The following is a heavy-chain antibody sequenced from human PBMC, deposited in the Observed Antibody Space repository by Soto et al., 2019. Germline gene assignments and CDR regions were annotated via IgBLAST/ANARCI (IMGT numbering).Heavy chain of an antibody. Sequence: PSETLSHTCTVSGGSISSVGYYWIWIRQHPGKGLEWIGYIYYSGSTYYNPSLKSRVTISVDTSKNQFSLKLSSVTAADTAVYYCARVIAKMAKTQHVDDCGQGKLVTVAS. V-gene: IGHV4-31*03. CDR2: IYYSGST. CDR3: ARVIAKMAKTQHVDD. J-gene: IGHJ4*02. CDR1: GGSISSVGYY. D-gene: IGHD5-12*01.